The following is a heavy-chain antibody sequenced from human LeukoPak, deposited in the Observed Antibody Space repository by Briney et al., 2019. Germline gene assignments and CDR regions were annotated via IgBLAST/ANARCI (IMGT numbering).Heavy chain of an antibody. Sequence: GGSLRLSCAASGFTFSSYAMHWVRQAPGKGLEWVSGISGSGGSTYYADSVKGRFTISRDNSKNTLFLQMNSLRAEDSAVYYCATDREGDPSAYYLVGGQGTLITVSS. J-gene: IGHJ4*02. V-gene: IGHV3-23*01. CDR2: ISGSGGST. CDR1: GFTFSSYA. CDR3: ATDREGDPSAYYLV. D-gene: IGHD3-22*01.